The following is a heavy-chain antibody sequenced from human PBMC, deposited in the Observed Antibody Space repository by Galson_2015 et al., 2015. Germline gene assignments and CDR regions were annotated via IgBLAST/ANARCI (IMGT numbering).Heavy chain of an antibody. CDR3: ARAPLRDYGDYLDY. D-gene: IGHD4-17*01. Sequence: SLRLSCAASGFTVATHYMSWVRQAPGKGLEWVSVFYRDGSSLYGNSVTGRFAISRDSSKNALYLQMNSLRAEDTAVYYCARAPLRDYGDYLDYWGQGALVTVSS. CDR1: GFTVATHY. V-gene: IGHV3-53*01. CDR2: FYRDGSS. J-gene: IGHJ4*02.